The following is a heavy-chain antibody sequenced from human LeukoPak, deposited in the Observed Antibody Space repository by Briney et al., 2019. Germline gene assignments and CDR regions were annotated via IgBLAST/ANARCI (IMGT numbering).Heavy chain of an antibody. CDR1: GYTFTGYY. CDR2: INPHSGGT. V-gene: IGHV1-2*06. CDR3: ARDLKFGYSSSWYTY. D-gene: IGHD6-13*01. J-gene: IGHJ4*02. Sequence: ASVKVSCKASGYTFTGYYMHWVRQAPGQGLEGMGRINPHSGGTNYAQKFQGRVTMTRNTSISTAYMELSRLRSDDTAVYYCARDLKFGYSSSWYTYWGQGTLVTVSS.